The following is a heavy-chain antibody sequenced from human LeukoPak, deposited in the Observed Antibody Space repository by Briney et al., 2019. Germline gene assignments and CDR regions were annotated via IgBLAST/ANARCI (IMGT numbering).Heavy chain of an antibody. CDR1: GFTFSSYE. CDR3: ARFPGADYFDS. CDR2: ISSSGSTI. J-gene: IGHJ4*02. V-gene: IGHV3-48*03. D-gene: IGHD3-10*01. Sequence: GGSLRLSCAASGFTFSSYEMNWVRQAPGKGLEWVSYISSSGSTIYSADSVKGRFTISRDNAKNSLYLQMNSLRAEETAVYYCARFPGADYFDSWGQGTLVTVSS.